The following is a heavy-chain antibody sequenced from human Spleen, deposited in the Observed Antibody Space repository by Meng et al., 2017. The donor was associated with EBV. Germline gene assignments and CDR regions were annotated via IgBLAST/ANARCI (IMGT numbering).Heavy chain of an antibody. CDR3: ARGKID. V-gene: IGHV4-61*01. CDR1: GDSVSSGNYY. J-gene: IGHJ4*02. Sequence: QLQLQGSGPGLVKPSETLSLTCTVSGDSVSSGNYYWNWIRQPPGKGLEWIGYIYYSGSTNYNPSLKCRGTILVDTSKNQFSLKLNSVTAADTAVYYCARGKIDWGQGTLVTVSS. D-gene: IGHD2-21*01. CDR2: IYYSGST.